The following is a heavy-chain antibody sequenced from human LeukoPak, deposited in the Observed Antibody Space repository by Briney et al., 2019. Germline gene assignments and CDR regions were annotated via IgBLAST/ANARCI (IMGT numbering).Heavy chain of an antibody. D-gene: IGHD3-9*01. CDR2: IIPIFGTA. CDR1: GGTFTNYA. V-gene: IGHV1-69*13. Sequence: GASVKVSCKASGGTFTNYAISWVRQAPGQGLEWMGGIIPIFGTANYAQKFQGRVTITADESTSTAYMELSSLRSEDTAIYYCARDESNIFTGASYYYYGMDVWGQGTTVTVSS. CDR3: ARDESNIFTGASYYYYGMDV. J-gene: IGHJ6*02.